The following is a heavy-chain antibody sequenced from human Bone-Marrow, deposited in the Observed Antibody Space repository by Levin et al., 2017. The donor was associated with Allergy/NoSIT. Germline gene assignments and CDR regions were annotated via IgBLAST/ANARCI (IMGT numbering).Heavy chain of an antibody. D-gene: IGHD1-1*01. Sequence: GASVKVSCKASGYTFTSYGISWVRQAPGQGLEWMGWISAYNGNTNYAQKLQGRVTMTTDTSTSTAYMELRSLRSDDTAVYYCARLLWPTTGSTPLDPWGQGTLVTVSS. CDR2: ISAYNGNT. V-gene: IGHV1-18*01. J-gene: IGHJ5*02. CDR3: ARLLWPTTGSTPLDP. CDR1: GYTFTSYG.